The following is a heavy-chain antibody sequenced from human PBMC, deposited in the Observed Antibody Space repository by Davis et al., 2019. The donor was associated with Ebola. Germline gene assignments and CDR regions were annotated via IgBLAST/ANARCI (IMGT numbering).Heavy chain of an antibody. Sequence: AASVKVSCKASGGTLSSYAISWVRQAPGQGLQWMGGIIPTLGISNFAQNLQGRVTITADHSTSTAYMELNTLRSDDTAVYYCATEKTGGFEFWGQGTLVTVSS. CDR1: GGTLSSYA. V-gene: IGHV1-69*10. J-gene: IGHJ4*02. CDR3: ATEKTGGFEF. CDR2: IIPTLGIS. D-gene: IGHD7-27*01.